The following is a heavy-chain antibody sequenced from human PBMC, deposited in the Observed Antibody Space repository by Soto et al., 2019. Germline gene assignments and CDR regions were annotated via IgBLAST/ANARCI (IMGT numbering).Heavy chain of an antibody. J-gene: IGHJ3*01. CDR1: GFTFSDYY. D-gene: IGHD3-22*01. CDR3: PRVGGKDFTYYYDSSDYYNDPFAL. V-gene: IGHV3-11*06. Sequence: GGSLRLSCAASGFTFSDYYMTWIRQAPGEGLEWVSYISTRSSFTNYADSVKGRFTISKDNAKSSLYLQMNSLRPADTAVYYCPRVGGKDFTYYYDSSDYYNDPFALGGQGTMVTVSS. CDR2: ISTRSSFT.